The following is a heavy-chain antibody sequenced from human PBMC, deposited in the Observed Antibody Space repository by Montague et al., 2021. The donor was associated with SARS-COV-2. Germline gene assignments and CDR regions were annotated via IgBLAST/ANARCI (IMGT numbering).Heavy chain of an antibody. V-gene: IGHV2-70*01. D-gene: IGHD3-22*01. Sequence: PALVKPTKTLTLTCTFSGFSLSTSGMCVSWIRQPPGKALEWLALIDWDDDKYYSTSLKTRLTISKDTSKNQLVLTMTNMDPVDTATYYCARSPGCSSGYYVTFFDYWGQGSLGAVSS. CDR2: IDWDDDK. CDR1: GFSLSTSGMC. CDR3: ARSPGCSSGYYVTFFDY. J-gene: IGHJ4*01.